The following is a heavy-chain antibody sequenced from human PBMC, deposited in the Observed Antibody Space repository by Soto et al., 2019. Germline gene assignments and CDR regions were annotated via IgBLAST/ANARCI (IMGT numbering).Heavy chain of an antibody. J-gene: IGHJ4*02. V-gene: IGHV1-69*01. CDR1: GGTFSRHS. D-gene: IGHD1-20*01. CDR2: IIPIFDAT. Sequence: QVQMVQSGAEVKKPGSSARVSCKVSGGTFSRHSISWVRQAPGQGLEWMGGIIPIFDATYYAHKFKGRLTITADDSKTPVHMVLTGMSPEDTATYYCARVLTSGRGSWGQGILVTVSS. CDR3: ARVLTSGRGS.